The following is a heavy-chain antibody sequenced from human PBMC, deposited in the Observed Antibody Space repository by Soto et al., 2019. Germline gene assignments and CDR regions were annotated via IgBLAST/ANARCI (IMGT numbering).Heavy chain of an antibody. CDR3: AHSSEPKLVPYYYYGMDV. D-gene: IGHD6-13*01. J-gene: IGHJ6*02. CDR2: IYWDDDK. Sequence: QITLKESGPPLVKPTQTLTLTCTFSGFSLSTSGVGVGWIRQPPGKALEWLALIYWDDDKRYSPSLKSRLTITKDTSKNQVVLTMTNMDPVDTATYYCAHSSEPKLVPYYYYGMDVWGQGTTVTVSS. V-gene: IGHV2-5*02. CDR1: GFSLSTSGVG.